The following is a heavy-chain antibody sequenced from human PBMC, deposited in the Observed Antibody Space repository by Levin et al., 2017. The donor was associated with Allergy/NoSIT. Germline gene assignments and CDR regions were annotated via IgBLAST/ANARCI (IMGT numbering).Heavy chain of an antibody. J-gene: IGHJ4*02. CDR3: ARDHDGEDEYFDF. CDR1: GFTFRTFW. CDR2: IKQDGSDK. Sequence: GESLKISCAASGFTFRTFWMSWVRQAPGKGPEWVANIKQDGSDKYYVNSVEGRFTVSRDNAKNSLYLQMNSLRVEDTAVYYCARDHDGEDEYFDFWGQGTLVTVSS. V-gene: IGHV3-7*01. D-gene: IGHD3-10*01.